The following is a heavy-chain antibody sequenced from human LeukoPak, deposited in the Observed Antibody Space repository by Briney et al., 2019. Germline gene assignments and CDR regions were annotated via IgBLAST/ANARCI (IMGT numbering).Heavy chain of an antibody. V-gene: IGHV4-59*08. Sequence: PSETLSLTCTVPGGSISSYYWSWIRQPPGKGLEWIGYIYYSGSTNYNPSLKGRVTISVDTSKNQFSLKLSSVTAADTAVYHCASMVRGPVHFDYWGQGTLVTVSS. CDR3: ASMVRGPVHFDY. CDR1: GGSISSYY. J-gene: IGHJ4*02. CDR2: IYYSGST. D-gene: IGHD3-10*01.